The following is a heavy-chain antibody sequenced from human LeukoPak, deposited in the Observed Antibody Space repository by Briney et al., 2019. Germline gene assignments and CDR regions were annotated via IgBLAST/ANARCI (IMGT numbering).Heavy chain of an antibody. D-gene: IGHD2-15*01. V-gene: IGHV3-30*18. CDR2: MSNDGSNR. CDR1: GFTFSSYG. CDR3: AKGYCGGGSCYDY. J-gene: IGHJ4*02. Sequence: GGSLRLSCAASGFTFSSYGMHWVRQAPGKGLEWVAVMSNDGSNREYADSVKGRFTISRDNSKNTVFLQMNSLRADDTAVYYCAKGYCGGGSCYDYWGQGTLVTVSS.